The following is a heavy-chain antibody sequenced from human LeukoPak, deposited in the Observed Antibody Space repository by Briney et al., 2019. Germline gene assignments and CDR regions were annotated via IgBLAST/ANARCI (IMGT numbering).Heavy chain of an antibody. CDR1: GRSISSSSYS. J-gene: IGHJ4*02. V-gene: IGHV4-39*01. CDR3: ARNVDIVATIGPYFDY. CDR2: IYYSGST. Sequence: SDPLSLTCTVSGRSISSSSYSWGWIRQPPGTGAERIGSIYYSGSTYYNPSLKSRVTISVDTSKNQFSLKLSTVTAADTAVYYCARNVDIVATIGPYFDYWGQGTLVTVSS. D-gene: IGHD5-12*01.